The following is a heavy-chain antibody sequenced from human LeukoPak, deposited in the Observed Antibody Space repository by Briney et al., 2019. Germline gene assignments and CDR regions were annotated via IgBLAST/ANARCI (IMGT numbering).Heavy chain of an antibody. V-gene: IGHV4-39*01. J-gene: IGHJ4*02. Sequence: PSETLSLTCTVSGGSISSSIYYWGWIRQPPGKGLEWIGSIYYSGSTYYNPSLKSRVTISVDTSKNQFSLKLSSVTAADTAVYYCARHDGDYVKDYWGQGTLVTVSS. CDR2: IYYSGST. CDR1: GGSISSSIYY. D-gene: IGHD4-17*01. CDR3: ARHDGDYVKDY.